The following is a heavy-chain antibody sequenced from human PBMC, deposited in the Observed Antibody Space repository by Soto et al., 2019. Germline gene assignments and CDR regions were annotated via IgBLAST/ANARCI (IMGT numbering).Heavy chain of an antibody. J-gene: IGHJ4*02. V-gene: IGHV4-59*01. Sequence: SETLSLTCTVSGGSISSYYWSWIRQPPGKGLEWIGYIYYSGSTNYNPSLKTRVTISVDTSKNQFSLKLSSVTAADTAVYYCARAPRGNYGYPSYFDYWGQGTLVTAPQ. CDR2: IYYSGST. CDR3: ARAPRGNYGYPSYFDY. D-gene: IGHD3-10*01. CDR1: GGSISSYY.